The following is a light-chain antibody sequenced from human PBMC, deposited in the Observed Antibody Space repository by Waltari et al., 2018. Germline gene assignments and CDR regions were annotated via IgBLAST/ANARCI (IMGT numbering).Light chain of an antibody. CDR1: TGDVTSDHY. Sequence: QAVVTQEPSLTVSPGGTVTLTCGSSTGDVTSDHYPYWFQQKPGQAPRTLIYDTNNQHSWTPGRFSGSLLGGKAALTLSGAQPEEEAEYYCSVAYSGVLVFGTGTKVTVL. V-gene: IGLV7-46*01. CDR3: SVAYSGVLV. J-gene: IGLJ1*01. CDR2: DTN.